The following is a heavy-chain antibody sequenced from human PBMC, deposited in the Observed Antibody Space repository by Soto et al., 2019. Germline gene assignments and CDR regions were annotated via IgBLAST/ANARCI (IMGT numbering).Heavy chain of an antibody. Sequence: SDTLSLTCTVSGGSISSYYWSWIRQPPGKGLEWIGYIYHSGSTNYNPSLKSRVTISVDKSKNQFSLKLSSVTAADTAVYYCAKMGDYVFDYWGQGTLVTVSS. V-gene: IGHV4-59*12. CDR1: GGSISSYY. CDR2: IYHSGST. J-gene: IGHJ4*02. CDR3: AKMGDYVFDY. D-gene: IGHD4-17*01.